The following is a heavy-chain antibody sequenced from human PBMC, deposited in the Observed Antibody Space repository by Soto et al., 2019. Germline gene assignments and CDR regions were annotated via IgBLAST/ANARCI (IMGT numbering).Heavy chain of an antibody. J-gene: IGHJ4*02. Sequence: QVQLVQSGAEVKKPGASVKVSCKASGYTFTSYYMHWVRQAPGQGLEWMGIINPTSSTSYAQKFQGRVTXTRXXSXSTVYMELSSLRSEDTAVYYCARVYCSGGSCYGIDYWGQGTLVTVSS. CDR2: INPTSST. D-gene: IGHD2-15*01. V-gene: IGHV1-46*01. CDR1: GYTFTSYY. CDR3: ARVYCSGGSCYGIDY.